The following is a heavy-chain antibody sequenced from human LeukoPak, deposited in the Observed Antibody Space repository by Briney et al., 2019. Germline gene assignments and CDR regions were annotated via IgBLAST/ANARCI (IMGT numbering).Heavy chain of an antibody. CDR2: ISSSGSTI. J-gene: IGHJ6*02. V-gene: IGHV3-48*03. CDR3: ARAGEYYDILTDYYYYYGMDV. Sequence: GGSLRLSCAASGFTFSSYEMNWVRQAPGKGLEWVSYISSSGSTIYYADSVKGRFTISRDNTKNSLYLQMNSLRAEDTAVYYCARAGEYYDILTDYYYYYGMDVWGQGTTVTVSS. D-gene: IGHD3-9*01. CDR1: GFTFSSYE.